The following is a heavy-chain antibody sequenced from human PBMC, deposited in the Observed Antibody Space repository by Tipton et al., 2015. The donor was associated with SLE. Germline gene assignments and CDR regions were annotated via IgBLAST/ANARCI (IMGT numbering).Heavy chain of an antibody. D-gene: IGHD3-22*01. Sequence: SLRLSCAASGFSFSSHAMSWVRQAPGKGLEWVSGIYSGGGTFYADSVKGRFTISRDNSKKTLYLQLNRLRAEDTAAYYCAKVGDYYDSSGYSQTDAFDIWGQGTMVTVSS. CDR3: AKVGDYYDSSGYSQTDAFDI. V-gene: IGHV3-23*03. J-gene: IGHJ3*02. CDR2: IYSGGGT. CDR1: GFSFSSHA.